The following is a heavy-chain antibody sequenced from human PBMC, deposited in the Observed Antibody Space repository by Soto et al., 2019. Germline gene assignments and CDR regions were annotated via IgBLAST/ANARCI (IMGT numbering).Heavy chain of an antibody. Sequence: GGSLRLSCAASGFTFSSYGMHWVRQAPGKGLEWVAVISYDGSNKYYADSVKGRFTISRDNSKNTLYLQMNSLRAEDTAVYYCAKDTIVVVPAANWFDPWGQGTLVTVSS. CDR3: AKDTIVVVPAANWFDP. CDR1: GFTFSSYG. D-gene: IGHD2-2*01. V-gene: IGHV3-30*18. J-gene: IGHJ5*02. CDR2: ISYDGSNK.